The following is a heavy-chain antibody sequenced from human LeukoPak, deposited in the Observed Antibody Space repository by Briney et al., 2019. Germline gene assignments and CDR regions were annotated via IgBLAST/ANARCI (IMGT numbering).Heavy chain of an antibody. CDR2: IYYSGST. Sequence: ASETLSLTCTVSGGSISSYYWSWIRQPPGKGLEWIGYIYYSGSTNYNPSLKSRVTISVDTSKNQFSLKLSSVTAADTAVYYCAREELEQPGGLDYWGQGTLVTVSS. CDR1: GGSISSYY. J-gene: IGHJ4*02. CDR3: AREELEQPGGLDY. V-gene: IGHV4-59*01. D-gene: IGHD2-15*01.